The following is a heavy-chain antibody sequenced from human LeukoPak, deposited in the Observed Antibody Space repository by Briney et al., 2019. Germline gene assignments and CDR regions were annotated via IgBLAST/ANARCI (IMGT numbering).Heavy chain of an antibody. Sequence: SETLSLTCTVSGGSISSSSYYWGRIRQPPGKGLEWIGEIYHDGSTNYNPSLKSRVTISMDKSKNQLSLKLNFVTAADTAVYYCARDRGGYTYSHDYWGQGTLVTVSS. CDR1: GGSISSSSYY. D-gene: IGHD5-18*01. V-gene: IGHV4-39*07. CDR2: IYHDGST. CDR3: ARDRGGYTYSHDY. J-gene: IGHJ4*02.